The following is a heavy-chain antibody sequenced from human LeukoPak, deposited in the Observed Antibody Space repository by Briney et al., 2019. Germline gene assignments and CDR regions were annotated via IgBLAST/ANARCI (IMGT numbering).Heavy chain of an antibody. D-gene: IGHD3-22*01. CDR3: AKGSYYDSSGSFYFDY. Sequence: PGGSLRLSCAASGFTFSDHYMDWVRQAPGKGLEWVSGISGSGDNTYYADSVKGRFTISRDNSKNTLYVQVNSLGTEDTAAYYCAKGSYYDSSGSFYFDYWGQGTLVPVSS. V-gene: IGHV3-23*01. CDR1: GFTFSDHY. J-gene: IGHJ4*02. CDR2: ISGSGDNT.